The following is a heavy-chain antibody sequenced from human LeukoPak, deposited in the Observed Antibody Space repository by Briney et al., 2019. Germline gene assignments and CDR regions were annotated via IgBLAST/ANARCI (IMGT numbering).Heavy chain of an antibody. CDR1: GFTFSSYS. V-gene: IGHV3-21*01. CDR2: ISSSSSYI. J-gene: IGHJ4*02. CDR3: ARDSVGYGGTSDFDY. Sequence: GGSLRLSCAAFGFTFSSYSMNWVRQAPGKGLEWVSSISSSSSYIYYADSVKGRFTISRDNAKNSLYLQMNSLRAEDTAVYYCARDSVGYGGTSDFDYWGQGTLVTVSS. D-gene: IGHD2-15*01.